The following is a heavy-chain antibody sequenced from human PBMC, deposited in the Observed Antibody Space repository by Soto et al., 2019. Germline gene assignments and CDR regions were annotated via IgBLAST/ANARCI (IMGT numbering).Heavy chain of an antibody. CDR3: ARPPGSGTLFAN. V-gene: IGHV5-51*01. Sequence: PGESLKISCRGSGDSFTNYWIGWVRQVPGRGLEWVGIIHPGYSDTRYRPSFQGRVTISADKSINTAYLQWSSLRASDTATYYCARPPGSGTLFANWGQGTPVTVSS. D-gene: IGHD2-15*01. CDR1: GDSFTNYW. CDR2: IHPGYSDT. J-gene: IGHJ4*02.